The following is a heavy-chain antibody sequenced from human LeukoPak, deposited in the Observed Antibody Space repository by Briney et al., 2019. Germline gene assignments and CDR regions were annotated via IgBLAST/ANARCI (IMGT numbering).Heavy chain of an antibody. CDR2: ISGSGGRT. CDR1: GITLSNYG. Sequence: GSLRLSCAVSGITLSNYGMSWVRQAPGKGLEWVAGISGSGGRTNYADSVKGRFTISRDNPKNTLYLQMNSLRAEDTAVYFCAKRGVVIRVILVGFHKEAYYFDSWGQGALVTVSS. V-gene: IGHV3-23*01. CDR3: AKRGVVIRVILVGFHKEAYYFDS. D-gene: IGHD3-22*01. J-gene: IGHJ4*02.